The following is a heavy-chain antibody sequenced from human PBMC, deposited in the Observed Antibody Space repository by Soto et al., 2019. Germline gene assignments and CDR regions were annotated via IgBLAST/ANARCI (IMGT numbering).Heavy chain of an antibody. Sequence: NPSETLSLTCAVSGGSISSSNWWSWVRQPPGKGLEWIGEIYHSGSTNYNPSLKSRVTISVDKSKNQFSLKLSSVTAADTAVYYCASGGKYCSSTSCYPEGWFDPWGQGTLVTVSS. CDR3: ASGGKYCSSTSCYPEGWFDP. V-gene: IGHV4-4*02. J-gene: IGHJ5*02. D-gene: IGHD2-2*01. CDR2: IYHSGST. CDR1: GGSISSSNW.